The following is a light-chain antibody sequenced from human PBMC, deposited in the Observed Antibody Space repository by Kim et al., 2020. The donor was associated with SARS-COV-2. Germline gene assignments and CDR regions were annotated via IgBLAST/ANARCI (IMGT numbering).Light chain of an antibody. CDR1: KLGDKY. CDR2: QNI. J-gene: IGLJ3*02. Sequence: SYELTQPPSVSVSPGQTASITCSGEKLGDKYACWYQQKPGQSPVLVIYQNIKRPSGIPERFSGSNSGYTATLTISGAQAMVEADYYCQAWDSSTGVVFGG. V-gene: IGLV3-1*01. CDR3: QAWDSSTGVV.